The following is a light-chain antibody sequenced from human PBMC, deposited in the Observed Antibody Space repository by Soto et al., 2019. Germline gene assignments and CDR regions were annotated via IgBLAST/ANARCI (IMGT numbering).Light chain of an antibody. CDR2: KTS. CDR1: QSISNW. Sequence: DIQMTQSPSTLSASVGDRVTITCRASQSISNWLAWYQQKPGKAPKLLIYKTSHLESGVPSRFSGSGSGTEFSLTISSLQPDDFATDYCQQYQSFSLTFGGGTRVEVK. V-gene: IGKV1-5*03. J-gene: IGKJ4*01. CDR3: QQYQSFSLT.